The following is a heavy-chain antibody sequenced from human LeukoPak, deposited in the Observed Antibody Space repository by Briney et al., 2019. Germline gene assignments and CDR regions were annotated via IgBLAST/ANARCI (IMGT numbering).Heavy chain of an antibody. CDR3: ARAGVYSGSYFDY. Sequence: SQTLSLTCTVSGGSISSGTYYWSWIRQHPGKDLEWIGYIYYSGSTYYNPSLKSRVTISIDTSKNQFSLKLSSVTAADTAVYYCARAGVYSGSYFDYWGQGTLVTVSS. J-gene: IGHJ4*02. CDR1: GGSISSGTYY. D-gene: IGHD1-26*01. CDR2: IYYSGST. V-gene: IGHV4-31*03.